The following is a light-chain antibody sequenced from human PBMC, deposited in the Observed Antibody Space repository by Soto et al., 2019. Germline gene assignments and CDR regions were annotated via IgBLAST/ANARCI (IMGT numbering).Light chain of an antibody. J-gene: IGKJ3*01. Sequence: DIVMTQSPLSLPVTPGEPASISCRSSQSLVPSNGYNYLDWYLQKPGQSPQLLIYLGSNRASGVPDRFSGSGSGTEFTLKISRVEAEDVGVYYCMQALQTPLTFGPGTKVDIK. CDR2: LGS. V-gene: IGKV2-28*01. CDR3: MQALQTPLT. CDR1: QSLVPSNGYNY.